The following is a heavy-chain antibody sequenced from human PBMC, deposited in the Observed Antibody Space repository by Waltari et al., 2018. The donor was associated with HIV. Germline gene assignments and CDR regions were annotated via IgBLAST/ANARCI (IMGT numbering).Heavy chain of an antibody. CDR1: GYTFTDKF. CDR2: IKPRSGGT. CDR3: AREEMKYFAL. Sequence: QVQLVQTGAELKKPGASVKVSCKASGYTFTDKFIHWVRQAHGQGLEWMGCIKPRSGGTKFAHKVQGWGSMTMDTSISTVYMELNRLTYEDTAIYYGAREEMKYFALWGRGTLVTVSS. V-gene: IGHV1-2*04. J-gene: IGHJ2*01.